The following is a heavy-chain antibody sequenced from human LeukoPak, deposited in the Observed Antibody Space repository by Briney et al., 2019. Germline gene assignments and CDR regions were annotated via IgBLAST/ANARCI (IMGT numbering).Heavy chain of an antibody. D-gene: IGHD2-2*01. CDR3: AKDSLPAAYHAFDI. CDR1: GFTFSIYA. V-gene: IGHV3-23*01. Sequence: PGGSLRLSCAASGFTFSIYAMSWVRQAPGKGLEWVSVFSSSGTTTYYADSVKGRFTISRDNSKNTLYLQMNSLRAEDTAVYYCAKDSLPAAYHAFDIWGQGTMVTVSS. CDR2: FSSSGTTT. J-gene: IGHJ3*02.